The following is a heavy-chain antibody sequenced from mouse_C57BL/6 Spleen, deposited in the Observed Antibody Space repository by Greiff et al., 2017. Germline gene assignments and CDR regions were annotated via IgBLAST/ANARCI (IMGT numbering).Heavy chain of an antibody. Sequence: QVQLKQPGAELVRPGTSVKLSCKASGYTFTSYWLHWVKQRPGPGLEWIGVIDPSDSYTNYNQKFKGKATLTVDTSSSTAYMQLSSLTSEDSAVYYCARSITTVVATSYYAMDYWGQGTSVTVSS. J-gene: IGHJ4*01. CDR1: GYTFTSYW. V-gene: IGHV1-59*01. CDR2: IDPSDSYT. D-gene: IGHD1-1*01. CDR3: ARSITTVVATSYYAMDY.